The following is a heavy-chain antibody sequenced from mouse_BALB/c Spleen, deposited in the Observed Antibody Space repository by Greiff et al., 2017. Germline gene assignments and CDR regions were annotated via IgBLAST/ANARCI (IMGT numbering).Heavy chain of an antibody. Sequence: VQVVESGPDLVAPSQSLSITCTVSGFSLTSYGVHWVRQPPGKGLEWLVVIWSDGSTTYNSALKSRLSISKDNSKSQVFLKMNSLQTDDTAMYYCARHDGYYGAMDYWGQGTSVTVSS. V-gene: IGHV2-6-2*01. CDR1: GFSLTSYG. CDR3: ARHDGYYGAMDY. D-gene: IGHD2-3*01. CDR2: IWSDGST. J-gene: IGHJ4*01.